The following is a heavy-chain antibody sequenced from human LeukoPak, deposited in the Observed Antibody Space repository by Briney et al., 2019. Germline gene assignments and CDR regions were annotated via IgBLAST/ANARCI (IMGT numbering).Heavy chain of an antibody. CDR2: ISGSGGST. J-gene: IGHJ5*02. D-gene: IGHD4-17*01. Sequence: GGSLRLSCAASGFTFSSYAMSWVRQAPGKGLEWVSAISGSGGSTYYAHSVKGRFTISTNNTKNTLYLQMNSPRAEDTAVYYCAKDRGYGDYVPWFDPWGQGTLVTVSS. V-gene: IGHV3-23*01. CDR1: GFTFSSYA. CDR3: AKDRGYGDYVPWFDP.